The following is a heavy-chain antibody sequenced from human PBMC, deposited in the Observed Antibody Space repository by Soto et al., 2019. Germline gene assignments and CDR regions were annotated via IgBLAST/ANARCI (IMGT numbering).Heavy chain of an antibody. Sequence: GGSLRLSCAGSGFTFHTFNTYAMNWVRQAPGKGLEWVSTITGSGAATYYADSVKGRFTISRDNSRNILYLQMNNLRAEDTAVYYCATEDLDYWGQGTLVTVSS. CDR1: GFTFHTFNTYA. J-gene: IGHJ4*02. V-gene: IGHV3-23*01. CDR3: ATEDLDY. CDR2: ITGSGAAT.